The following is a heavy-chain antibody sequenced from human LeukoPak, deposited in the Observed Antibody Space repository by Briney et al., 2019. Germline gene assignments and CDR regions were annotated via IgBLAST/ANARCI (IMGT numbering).Heavy chain of an antibody. CDR3: ARQAGGGIPIFWGRGAIDY. J-gene: IGHJ4*02. V-gene: IGHV4-61*02. D-gene: IGHD3-9*01. Sequence: SETLSLTCIVSGGSTSTGDYYCSWIRQPAGKGLEWSGRIYSTGSTNYNPALKSRVTISVNTSKNQFSLKLSSVTAADTAVYYCARQAGGGIPIFWGRGAIDYWGQGTLVTVSS. CDR2: IYSTGST. CDR1: GGSTSTGDYY.